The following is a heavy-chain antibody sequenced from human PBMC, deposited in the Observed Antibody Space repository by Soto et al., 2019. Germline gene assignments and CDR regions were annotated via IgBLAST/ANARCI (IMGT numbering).Heavy chain of an antibody. CDR3: ATSTVTHYYYGMDV. CDR2: IDPSDSYT. Sequence: ESLKISCKGSGYSFTIYWISWVRQMPGKGLEWMGRIDPSDSYTNYSPSFQGHVTISADKSISTAYLQWSSLKASDTAMYYCATSTVTHYYYGMDVWGQGTTVTVSS. J-gene: IGHJ6*02. CDR1: GYSFTIYW. V-gene: IGHV5-10-1*01. D-gene: IGHD4-17*01.